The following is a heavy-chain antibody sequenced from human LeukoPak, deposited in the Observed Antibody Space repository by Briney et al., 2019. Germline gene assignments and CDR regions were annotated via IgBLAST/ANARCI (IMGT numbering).Heavy chain of an antibody. V-gene: IGHV1-2*02. CDR3: ARAGGGYSSGWGAFDI. J-gene: IGHJ3*02. CDR2: INPASGGT. D-gene: IGHD5-18*01. Sequence: ASVKVSCKASGYTFTAYYIHWVRQAPGQGLEWIGWINPASGGTSYAQKFQGRVTMTSDTSISTAYMELSRLRSDDTAVYFCARAGGGYSSGWGAFDIWGQGTMVTVSS. CDR1: GYTFTAYY.